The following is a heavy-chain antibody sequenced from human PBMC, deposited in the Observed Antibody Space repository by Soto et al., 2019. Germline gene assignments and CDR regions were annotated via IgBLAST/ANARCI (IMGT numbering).Heavy chain of an antibody. V-gene: IGHV3-72*01. J-gene: IGHJ4*02. Sequence: EVQLVESGGGLVQPGGSLRLSCAASGFTFSDHYMDWVRQAPGKGLEWVGRTRNKANSYTTEYAASVKGRFTISRDDSTNSLYLQMNSLKTEDTAVYYCARANYGDSFDYWGQGTLVTVSS. CDR1: GFTFSDHY. D-gene: IGHD4-17*01. CDR2: TRNKANSYTT. CDR3: ARANYGDSFDY.